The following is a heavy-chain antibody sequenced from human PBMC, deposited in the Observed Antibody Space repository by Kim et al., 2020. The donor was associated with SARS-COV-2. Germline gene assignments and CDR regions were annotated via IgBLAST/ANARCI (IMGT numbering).Heavy chain of an antibody. CDR1: GFTFSSYW. V-gene: IGHV3-74*01. J-gene: IGHJ4*02. CDR2: INSDGSST. D-gene: IGHD3-10*01. CDR3: AREGVLSDYYGSGSSGVPGLY. Sequence: GGSLRLSCAASGFTFSSYWMHWVRQAPGKGLVWVSRINSDGSSTSYADSVKGRFTISRDNAKNTLYLQMNSLRAEDTAVYYCAREGVLSDYYGSGSSGVPGLYWGQGTLVTVSS.